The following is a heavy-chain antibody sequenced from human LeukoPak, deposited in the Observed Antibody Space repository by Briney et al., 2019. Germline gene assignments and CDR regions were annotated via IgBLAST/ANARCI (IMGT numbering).Heavy chain of an antibody. CDR3: ARKYGSGPRWPPYKDYGMDV. Sequence: ASVKVSFKASGYTFTGYYMHWVRQAPGQGLEWMGWINPNSGGTNYAQKFQGRVTMTRDTSISTAYMELGRLRSDDTAVYYCARKYGSGPRWPPYKDYGMDVWGQGTTVTVSS. V-gene: IGHV1-2*02. D-gene: IGHD3-10*01. J-gene: IGHJ6*02. CDR2: INPNSGGT. CDR1: GYTFTGYY.